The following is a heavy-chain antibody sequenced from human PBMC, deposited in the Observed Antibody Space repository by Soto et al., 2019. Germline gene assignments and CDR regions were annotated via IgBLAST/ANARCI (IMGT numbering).Heavy chain of an antibody. D-gene: IGHD4-17*01. CDR2: IYYTGST. CDR3: ARAPTLSMKFDP. Sequence: SETLSLTCTVSGGSISSYYWSWIRQPPGKGLEWIGYIYYTGSTNYNPSLKSRVTISVDTSKNQFSLKLSSVTAADTAVYYWARAPTLSMKFDPWGQGTLVTVSS. J-gene: IGHJ5*02. V-gene: IGHV4-59*01. CDR1: GGSISSYY.